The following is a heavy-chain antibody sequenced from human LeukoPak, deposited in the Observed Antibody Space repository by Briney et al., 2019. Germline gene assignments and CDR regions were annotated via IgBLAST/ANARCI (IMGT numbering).Heavy chain of an antibody. CDR1: GYSISSGYY. J-gene: IGHJ4*02. D-gene: IGHD3-3*01. CDR2: IYHSGST. V-gene: IGHV4-38-2*02. CDR3: ARGHDYFDY. Sequence: SETLSLTCTVSGYSISSGYYWGWIRQPPGKGQEWIGSIYHSGSTYYNQSLKSRVTISVDTSKNQFSLKLSTVTAADTAVYYCARGHDYFDYWGQGTLVTVSS.